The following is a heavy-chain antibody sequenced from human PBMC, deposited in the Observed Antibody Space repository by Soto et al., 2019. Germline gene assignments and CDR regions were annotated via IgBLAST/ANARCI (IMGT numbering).Heavy chain of an antibody. CDR1: GFTLSINY. J-gene: IGHJ6*02. V-gene: IGHV3-66*01. CDR3: AKTMIIGARGV. CDR2: IKTNGDT. D-gene: IGHD3-22*01. Sequence: VQLVESGGGLVQPGVSLRLSCAASGFTLSINYMTWVRQAPGKGLEWVSLIKTNGDTYYADSVKGRFTMSRDNSKNTLFLQMNSLRADDTAVYYCAKTMIIGARGVWGQGTTVTVSS.